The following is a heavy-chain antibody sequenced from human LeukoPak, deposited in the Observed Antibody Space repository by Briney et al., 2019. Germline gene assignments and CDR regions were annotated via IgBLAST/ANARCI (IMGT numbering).Heavy chain of an antibody. J-gene: IGHJ3*02. CDR3: ARPYSGSYGDAFDI. V-gene: IGHV3-33*01. D-gene: IGHD1-26*01. CDR2: IWYDGSNK. Sequence: GGSLRLSCTASGFTFSSYGMHWVRQAPGKGLEWVAVIWYDGSNKYYADSVKGRFTISRDNAKNSLYLQMNSLRAEDTAVYYCARPYSGSYGDAFDIWGQGTMVTVSS. CDR1: GFTFSSYG.